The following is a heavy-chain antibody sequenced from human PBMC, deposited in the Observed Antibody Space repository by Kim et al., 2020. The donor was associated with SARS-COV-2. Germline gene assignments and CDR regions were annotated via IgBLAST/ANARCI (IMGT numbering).Heavy chain of an antibody. CDR2: IRGDGSTT. D-gene: IGHD3-10*02. V-gene: IGHV3-74*01. CDR1: EFTFSRYW. CDR3: VRDWDYVLDV. J-gene: IGHJ6*02. Sequence: GGSLRLSCAASEFTFSRYWMHWVRQVPGKGLVWVSHIRGDGSTTNYADSVKGRFTISRDNAKNTLYLQMNSLRAEDTAVYYCVRDWDYVLDVWGQGTTVT.